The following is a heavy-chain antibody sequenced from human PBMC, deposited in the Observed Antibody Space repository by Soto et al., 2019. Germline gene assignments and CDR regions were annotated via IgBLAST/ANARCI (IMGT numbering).Heavy chain of an antibody. CDR1: GFTFSSYA. CDR2: ISGSGGST. D-gene: IGHD3-22*01. V-gene: IGHV3-23*01. Sequence: QPGGSLRLSCAASGFTFSSYAMSWVRQAPGKGLEWVSAISGSGGSTYYADSVKGRFTISRDNSKNTLYLQMNSLRAEDTAVYYCAKDFLEEWLLLPIPLTFAYWGQGTLVTVSS. J-gene: IGHJ4*02. CDR3: AKDFLEEWLLLPIPLTFAY.